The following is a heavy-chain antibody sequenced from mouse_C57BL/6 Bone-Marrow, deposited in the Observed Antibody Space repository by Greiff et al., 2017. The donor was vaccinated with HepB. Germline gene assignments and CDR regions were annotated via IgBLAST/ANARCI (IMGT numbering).Heavy chain of an antibody. J-gene: IGHJ1*03. Sequence: EVQLQQSGPELVKPGASVKISCKASGYTFTDYYMNWVKQSHGKSLEWIGDINPNNGGTSYNQKFKGKATLTVDKSSSTAYMELRSLTSEDSAVYYCARSGGNYPRWYFDVWGTGTTVTVSS. V-gene: IGHV1-26*01. CDR1: GYTFTDYY. D-gene: IGHD2-1*01. CDR3: ARSGGNYPRWYFDV. CDR2: INPNNGGT.